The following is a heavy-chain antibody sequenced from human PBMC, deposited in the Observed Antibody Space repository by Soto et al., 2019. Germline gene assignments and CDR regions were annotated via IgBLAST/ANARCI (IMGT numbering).Heavy chain of an antibody. CDR3: ASSHAGAHITAAVH. CDR1: GGSISSGGYS. J-gene: IGHJ4*02. Sequence: QLQLQESGSGLVKPSQTLSLTCAVSGGSISSGGYSWSWIRQPPGKGLEWIGYIYHSGSTYHNPSIKSRVTISVDRSKNQFSLKLSSVTAADTAVYYCASSHAGAHITAAVHWGQGTLVTVSS. CDR2: IYHSGST. V-gene: IGHV4-30-2*01. D-gene: IGHD6-13*01.